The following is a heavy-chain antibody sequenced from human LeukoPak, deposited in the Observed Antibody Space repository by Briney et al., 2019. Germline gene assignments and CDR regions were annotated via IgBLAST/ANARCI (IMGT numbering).Heavy chain of an antibody. Sequence: PGGSLRLSCAASGFTFSIYWMHWVRHAPGKGLVWVSRINSDGGSTNYADSVKGRFTISRDNAKNTLYLQMNSLRAEDTAVYYCARDIYGYFDLWGRGTLVTVSS. CDR1: GFTFSIYW. D-gene: IGHD3-16*01. CDR2: INSDGGST. CDR3: ARDIYGYFDL. V-gene: IGHV3-74*01. J-gene: IGHJ2*01.